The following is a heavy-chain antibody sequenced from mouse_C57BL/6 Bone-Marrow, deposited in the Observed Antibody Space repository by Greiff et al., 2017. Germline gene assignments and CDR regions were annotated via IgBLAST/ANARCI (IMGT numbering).Heavy chain of an antibody. D-gene: IGHD1-1*01. V-gene: IGHV1-64*01. Sequence: QVQLQQPGAELVKPGASVKLSCKASGYTFTSYWMHWVKQRPGQGLEWIGMIHPNSGSPNYNEKFKSKATLTVDKSSSTAYMQLSSLTSENSAVYYWARRRYYYGSSYGFAYWGQGTLVTVSA. CDR1: GYTFTSYW. CDR2: IHPNSGSP. CDR3: ARRRYYYGSSYGFAY. J-gene: IGHJ3*01.